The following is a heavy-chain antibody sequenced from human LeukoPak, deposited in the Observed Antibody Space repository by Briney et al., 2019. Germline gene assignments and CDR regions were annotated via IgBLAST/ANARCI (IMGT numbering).Heavy chain of an antibody. D-gene: IGHD6-19*01. Sequence: ASVKVSCKASGYTFTGYYMHWVRQAPGQGLEWMGWINPNSGGTNYAQKFQGRVTMTRDTSISTAYMELSRLRSDDTAVCYCASYSSGWYTEDYWGQGTLVTVSS. CDR3: ASYSSGWYTEDY. CDR2: INPNSGGT. CDR1: GYTFTGYY. V-gene: IGHV1-2*02. J-gene: IGHJ4*02.